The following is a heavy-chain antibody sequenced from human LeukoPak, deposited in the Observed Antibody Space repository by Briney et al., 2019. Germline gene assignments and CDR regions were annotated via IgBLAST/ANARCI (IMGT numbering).Heavy chain of an antibody. D-gene: IGHD6-19*01. CDR2: ISAGGSRT. CDR1: GFTFRNYA. V-gene: IGHV3-23*01. CDR3: AKDHLPGIAVADRDY. Sequence: GGSLRLSCAASGFTFRNYAMSWVRQIPGKGLEWVSGISAGGSRTYYSDSVKGRFTISSDNSKNTLYLQINSLRAEDTAVYYCAKDHLPGIAVADRDYWGLGTLVTVSS. J-gene: IGHJ4*02.